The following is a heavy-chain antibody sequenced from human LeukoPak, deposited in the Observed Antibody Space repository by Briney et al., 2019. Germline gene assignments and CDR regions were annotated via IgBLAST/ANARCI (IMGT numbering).Heavy chain of an antibody. CDR2: IYSGDST. CDR3: SRESGWLQLRPY. D-gene: IGHD5-24*01. CDR1: GFTVSGNY. Sequence: GGSLRLSCAASGFTVSGNYMTWVRQAPGKGLEWVSVIYSGDSTYYADSVKGRFTISRDNSMNTLYLQMNSLRAEDTAVYYCSRESGWLQLRPYWGQGSLVTVSS. J-gene: IGHJ4*02. V-gene: IGHV3-53*01.